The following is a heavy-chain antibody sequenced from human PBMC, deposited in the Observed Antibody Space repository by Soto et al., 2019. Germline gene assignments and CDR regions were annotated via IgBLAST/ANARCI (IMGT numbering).Heavy chain of an antibody. D-gene: IGHD3-10*01. J-gene: IGHJ5*02. Sequence: GGSLRLSCAASGFTFSSYWMSWVRQAPGKGLEWVANIKQDGSEKYYVDSVKGRFTISRDNAKNSLYLQMNSLRAEDTAVYYCAREWTYYYGSGSYYRYGWFDPWGQGTLVTVSS. CDR3: AREWTYYYGSGSYYRYGWFDP. CDR1: GFTFSSYW. CDR2: IKQDGSEK. V-gene: IGHV3-7*03.